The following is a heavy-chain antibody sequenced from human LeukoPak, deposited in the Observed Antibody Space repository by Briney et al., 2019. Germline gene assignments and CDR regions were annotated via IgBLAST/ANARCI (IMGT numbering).Heavy chain of an antibody. D-gene: IGHD6-13*01. CDR1: GYTFTSYA. CDR3: AKEGMAVATAGYYYGMDV. V-gene: IGHV7-4-1*02. CDR2: INTNTGNP. Sequence: ASVKVSCKASGYTFTSYAMNWVRQAPGQGLEWVGWINTNTGNPTYAQGFTGRFVFSLDTSVSTAYLQISSLKAEDTAMYYCAKEGMAVATAGYYYGMDVWGQGTTVTVSS. J-gene: IGHJ6*02.